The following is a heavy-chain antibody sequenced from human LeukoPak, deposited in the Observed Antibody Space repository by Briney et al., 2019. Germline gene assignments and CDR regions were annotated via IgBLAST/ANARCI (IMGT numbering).Heavy chain of an antibody. V-gene: IGHV4-59*01. J-gene: IGHJ4*02. Sequence: SETLSLTCTVSGGSISSYYWSWIRQPPGKGLEWIGYIYYSGSTNYNPSLKSRVTISVDTSKNQFSLKLSSVAAADTAVYYCARRDGYNDFDYWGQGTLVTVSS. D-gene: IGHD5-24*01. CDR1: GGSISSYY. CDR2: IYYSGST. CDR3: ARRDGYNDFDY.